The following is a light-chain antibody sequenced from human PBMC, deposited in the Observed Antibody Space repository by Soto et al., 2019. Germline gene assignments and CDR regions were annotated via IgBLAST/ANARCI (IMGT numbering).Light chain of an antibody. V-gene: IGKV3-15*01. J-gene: IGKJ1*01. CDR3: QQYNNWPPRGT. CDR2: GAS. Sequence: IVMTQSPATLSVSPWERATLSCRASQSVSSNLAWYQQKPGQAPRLLIYGASTRATGIPARFSGSGSGTEFTLTLSSLQSEDFAVYYCQQYNNWPPRGTFGQGTKVDIK. CDR1: QSVSSN.